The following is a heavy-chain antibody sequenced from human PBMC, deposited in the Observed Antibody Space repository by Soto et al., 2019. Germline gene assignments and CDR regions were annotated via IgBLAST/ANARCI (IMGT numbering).Heavy chain of an antibody. Sequence: EVQMVESGGGVVQPGGSLRLSCAAAGFSVTNNYMNWVRQAPGKGLEWVSIIDIGGNTYYADAVKDRFTISRDDSKKTLYLQMDSLRPEETAVYFCARGRGSTGYLGREHYFDYWGQGTLVTVSP. CDR1: GFSVTNNY. CDR2: IDIGGNT. V-gene: IGHV3-66*01. CDR3: ARGRGSTGYLGREHYFDY. D-gene: IGHD3-16*01. J-gene: IGHJ4*02.